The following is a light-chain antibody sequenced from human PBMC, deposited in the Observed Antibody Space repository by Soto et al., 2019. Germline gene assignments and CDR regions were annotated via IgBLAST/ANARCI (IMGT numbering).Light chain of an antibody. Sequence: ELAITQSPGNLSVSPGEGATLFCRASQSVRTKLAWYQQRAGRAPMLLRYGASTRATGIPDRLRGSGSGTEFTLTISSLQSEDFAVYYWQQYNSWPPIAVGQGTRLEIK. CDR1: QSVRTK. CDR3: QQYNSWPPIA. CDR2: GAS. V-gene: IGKV3-15*01. J-gene: IGKJ5*01.